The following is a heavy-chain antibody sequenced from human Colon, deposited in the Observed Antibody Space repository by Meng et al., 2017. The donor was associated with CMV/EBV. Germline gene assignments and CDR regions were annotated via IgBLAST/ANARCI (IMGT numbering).Heavy chain of an antibody. D-gene: IGHD1-7*01. CDR3: VRDQSKGPTNWNYEYYFDH. Sequence: GGSLRLSCGASGFTFSDYNMDWVRQAPGKGLGWVASITGTSLYIYYADSVKGRFTISRDNAKNSLYLQMDSLTADDTAVYYCVRDQSKGPTNWNYEYYFDHWGQGALVTVSS. CDR1: GFTFSDYN. CDR2: ITGTSLYI. J-gene: IGHJ4*02. V-gene: IGHV3-21*01.